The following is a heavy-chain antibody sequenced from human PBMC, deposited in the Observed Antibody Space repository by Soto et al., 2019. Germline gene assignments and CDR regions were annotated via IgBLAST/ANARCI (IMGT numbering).Heavy chain of an antibody. CDR2: INHSGST. CDR3: ARGRPAPGIQLWAYYYYGMDV. CDR1: GGSFSGYY. D-gene: IGHD5-18*01. Sequence: SETLSLTCAVYGGSFSGYYWSWIRQPPGKGLEWIGEINHSGSTNYNPSLKSRVTISVDTSKNQFSLKLSSVTAADTAVYYCARGRPAPGIQLWAYYYYGMDVWGQGTTVTVSS. V-gene: IGHV4-34*01. J-gene: IGHJ6*02.